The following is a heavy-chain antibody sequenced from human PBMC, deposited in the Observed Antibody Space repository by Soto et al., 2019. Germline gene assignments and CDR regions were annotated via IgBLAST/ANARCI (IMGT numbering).Heavy chain of an antibody. D-gene: IGHD1-26*01. CDR1: GYSFTSQR. CDR3: GTAHGSYRPISF. Sequence: ASVKVSCKASGYSFTSQRINWVRQAPGQGLEWVGSISPYNGNTDYAQKIEGRVTMTTDTSTSTAYMELRSLKSDDTAVYYCGTAHGSYRPISFWGQGTLVTVSS. CDR2: ISPYNGNT. J-gene: IGHJ4*02. V-gene: IGHV1-18*01.